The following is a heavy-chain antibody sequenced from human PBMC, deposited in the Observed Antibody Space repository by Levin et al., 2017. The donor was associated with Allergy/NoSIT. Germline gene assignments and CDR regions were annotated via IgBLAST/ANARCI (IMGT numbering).Heavy chain of an antibody. CDR2: IYRSGDT. CDR1: GGSISTDNW. CDR3: STVEGLVCSGVSCSYSFHY. D-gene: IGHD2-8*01. Sequence: NSGGSLRLSCAVSGGSISTDNWWSWIRQPPGKGLEWIGEIYRSGDTNHNPSLRSRATMSVDKSKNHFPLKLSSVTAADTAVYYCSTVEGLVCSGVSCSYSFHYWGQGALVTVSS. J-gene: IGHJ4*02. V-gene: IGHV4-4*02.